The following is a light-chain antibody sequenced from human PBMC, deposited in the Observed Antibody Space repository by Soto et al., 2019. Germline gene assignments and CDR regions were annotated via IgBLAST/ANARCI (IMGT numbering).Light chain of an antibody. CDR1: QSISSN. Sequence: MTQSPSSLSASAGDRVTITCRASQSISSNLAWYQQKPGQPPRLLIYDASMRETGVPPRFSGSGSGTEFTLTISNLQSEDFAIYFCQKFNKWPWTFGQGTKVDI. CDR3: QKFNKWPWT. J-gene: IGKJ1*01. V-gene: IGKV3-15*01. CDR2: DAS.